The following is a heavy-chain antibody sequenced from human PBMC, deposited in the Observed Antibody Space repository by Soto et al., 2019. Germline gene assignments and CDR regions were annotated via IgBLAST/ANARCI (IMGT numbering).Heavy chain of an antibody. D-gene: IGHD4-17*01. J-gene: IGHJ6*02. Sequence: EVQLVESGGGLVQPGGSLRLSCAASGFTFSSYTMNWVRQAPGKGLEWISYISSSSGTIYYADSVKGRFTISRDNAKNSLYLQVNSLRDEDTAVYYCARYGDPYNYYGMDVWGQGTTVTVSS. CDR3: ARYGDPYNYYGMDV. CDR1: GFTFSSYT. CDR2: ISSSSGTI. V-gene: IGHV3-48*02.